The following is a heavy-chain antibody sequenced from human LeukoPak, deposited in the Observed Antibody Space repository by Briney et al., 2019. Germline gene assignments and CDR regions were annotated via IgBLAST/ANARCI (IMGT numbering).Heavy chain of an antibody. Sequence: GGSLRLSCAASGFTVSTNYMTWVRRAAGKGLEWVSVISSGGTTYYADSVKGRFTISRDTSRNTLYLQMNSLRVDDTAVYYCARDFPLFNWGQGTLVTVSS. J-gene: IGHJ4*02. V-gene: IGHV3-53*01. CDR1: GFTVSTNY. CDR3: ARDFPLFN. CDR2: ISSGGTT.